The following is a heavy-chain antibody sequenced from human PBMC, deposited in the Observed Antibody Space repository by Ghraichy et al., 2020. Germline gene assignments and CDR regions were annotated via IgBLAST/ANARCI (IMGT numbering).Heavy chain of an antibody. CDR2: IGTAGDP. V-gene: IGHV3-13*05. J-gene: IGHJ2*01. CDR3: ARADSSSYPWWYFDL. CDR1: GFTFRSYD. D-gene: IGHD6-6*01. Sequence: GGSLRLSCAASGFTFRSYDMHWVRQATGKGLEWVSAIGTAGDPYYPGSVKGRFTISRENAKNSLYLQMNSLRAGDTAVYYCARADSSSYPWWYFDLWGRGTLVTVSS.